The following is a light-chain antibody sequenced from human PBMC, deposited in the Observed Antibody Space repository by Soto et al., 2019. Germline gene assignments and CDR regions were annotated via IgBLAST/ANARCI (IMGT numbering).Light chain of an antibody. J-gene: IGKJ4*01. Sequence: DIVMTQSPATLSVSLGERATISCRASQSVSSNLAWYQQKPGKAPRLLIYAASTRAIGIPARFSGSGSGTESPLTSSLLQSEDSAVYYCQQYNTWPLTFGGGTKVEIK. CDR1: QSVSSN. CDR3: QQYNTWPLT. V-gene: IGKV3-15*01. CDR2: AAS.